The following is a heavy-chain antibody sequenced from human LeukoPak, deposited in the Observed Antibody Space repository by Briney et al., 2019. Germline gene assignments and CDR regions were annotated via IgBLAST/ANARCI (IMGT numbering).Heavy chain of an antibody. CDR2: IYYSGST. Sequence: SETLSLTCTVSGGSISGYYWSWIRQPPGKGLEWIGYIYYSGSTNYNPSLKSRVTISVDTSKNQFSLKLSSVTAADTAVYYCARQGSGWYNWFDPWGQGTLVTVSS. J-gene: IGHJ5*02. V-gene: IGHV4-59*08. CDR3: ARQGSGWYNWFDP. CDR1: GGSISGYY. D-gene: IGHD6-19*01.